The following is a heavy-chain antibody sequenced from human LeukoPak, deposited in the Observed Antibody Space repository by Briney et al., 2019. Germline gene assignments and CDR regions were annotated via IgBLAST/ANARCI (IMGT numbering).Heavy chain of an antibody. CDR2: INENGDIA. Sequence: PGGSLRLSCAASGFTFDDYAMHWVRQGPGKSLEWVSLINENGDIAYYGDSVRGRFTVTRDNAKISLYLQMNSLTTEDTALYYCAKARWEPNFDYWGQGTLVTVSS. CDR3: AKARWEPNFDY. CDR1: GFTFDDYA. V-gene: IGHV3-43*02. D-gene: IGHD1-26*01. J-gene: IGHJ4*02.